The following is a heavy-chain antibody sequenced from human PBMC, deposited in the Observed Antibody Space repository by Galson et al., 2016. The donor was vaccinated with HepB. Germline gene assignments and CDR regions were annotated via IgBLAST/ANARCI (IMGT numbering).Heavy chain of an antibody. CDR1: GFIFRNYG. CDR3: ARDLWATYCSTISCSPYDY. Sequence: SLRLSCAASGFIFRNYGMHWVRQAPGKGLEWVAVIWYDGSKQYYADSVKGRFTISRDNSKNTVYLQMNSLRAEDTAVYYCARDLWATYCSTISCSPYDYWGQGTLVTVSS. CDR2: IWYDGSKQ. D-gene: IGHD2-2*01. V-gene: IGHV3-30*12. J-gene: IGHJ4*02.